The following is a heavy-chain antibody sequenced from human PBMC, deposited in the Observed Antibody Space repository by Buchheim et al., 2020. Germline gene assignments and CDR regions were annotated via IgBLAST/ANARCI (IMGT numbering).Heavy chain of an antibody. J-gene: IGHJ5*02. CDR1: GFTFSDYY. Sequence: QVQLVESGGGLVKPGGSLRLSCAASGFTFSDYYMSWIRQAPGKGLEWVSYISSRSYTNYADSVKGRFTISRDNAKNSLYLQMNSLRAEDTAVYYCARAFRWWHNWFDPWGQGTL. D-gene: IGHD2-15*01. CDR2: ISSRSYT. CDR3: ARAFRWWHNWFDP. V-gene: IGHV3-11*06.